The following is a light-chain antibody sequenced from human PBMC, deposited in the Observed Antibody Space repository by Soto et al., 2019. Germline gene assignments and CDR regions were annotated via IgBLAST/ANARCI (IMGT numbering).Light chain of an antibody. J-gene: IGKJ1*01. V-gene: IGKV1-13*02. CDR3: QQYNSYSPWT. CDR1: QGIRSA. Sequence: AIQLTQSPSSLSASVGDRVTITCRASQGIRSALGWYQQKPGKVPKLLIYAASSLESGVPSRFSGSGSGTEFTLTISSLQPDDFATYYCQQYNSYSPWTFGQGTKVDI. CDR2: AAS.